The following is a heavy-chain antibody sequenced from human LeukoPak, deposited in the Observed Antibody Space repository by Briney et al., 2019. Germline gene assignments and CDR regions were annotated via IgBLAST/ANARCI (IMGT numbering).Heavy chain of an antibody. D-gene: IGHD1-1*01. CDR1: GFTFTIYY. CDR3: ARENWSNDY. J-gene: IGHJ4*02. Sequence: PGGSLRLSCAASGFTFTIYYMTWVRQAPGKGLEWLANISQDGRTKYYADSVEGRFAISRDNAINSVFLQMNSVRAEDTAVYYCARENWSNDYWGQGTLVTVSS. V-gene: IGHV3-7*01. CDR2: ISQDGRTK.